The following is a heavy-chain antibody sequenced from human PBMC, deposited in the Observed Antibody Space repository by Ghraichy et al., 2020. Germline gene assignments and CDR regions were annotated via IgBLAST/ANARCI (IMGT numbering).Heavy chain of an antibody. D-gene: IGHD6-13*01. CDR3: ARVGSIAAAYDY. CDR2: IIPIFGTA. V-gene: IGHV1-69*06. CDR1: GGTFSSYA. Sequence: SVKVSCKASGGTFSSYAISWVRQAPGQGLEWMGGIIPIFGTANYAQKFQGRVTITADKSTSTAYMELSSLRSEDTAVYYCARVGSIAAAYDYWGQGTLVTVSS. J-gene: IGHJ4*02.